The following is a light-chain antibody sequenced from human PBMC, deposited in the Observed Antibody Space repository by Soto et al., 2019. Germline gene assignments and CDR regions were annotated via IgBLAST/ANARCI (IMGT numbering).Light chain of an antibody. J-gene: IGKJ3*01. CDR2: ATS. V-gene: IGKV1-39*01. Sequence: DIQMTQSPSSLSASVGDRVTITCRASQSISGHLNWYQHKPGKAPELLIYATSTLHIGVPSRFSGSASGTDFSLTISSLQPEDFATYYCQQSYSSPRFTFCHGTKVDIK. CDR1: QSISGH. CDR3: QQSYSSPRFT.